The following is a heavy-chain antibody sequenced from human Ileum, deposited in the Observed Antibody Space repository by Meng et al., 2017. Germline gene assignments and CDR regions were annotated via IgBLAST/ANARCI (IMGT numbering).Heavy chain of an antibody. CDR1: GFTFSSSW. CDR2: IKYDGSIT. V-gene: IGHV3-74*03. CDR3: ARSDWFDP. J-gene: IGHJ5*02. Sequence: VHLVQPGGGVVSPGGSLRLACTASGFTFSSSWMHWVRQVPGKGLVWVSRIKYDGSITMYADFVKGRFTISRDNAKNTLYLQMNNLRAEDTAVYYCARSDWFDPWGQGTLVTVSS.